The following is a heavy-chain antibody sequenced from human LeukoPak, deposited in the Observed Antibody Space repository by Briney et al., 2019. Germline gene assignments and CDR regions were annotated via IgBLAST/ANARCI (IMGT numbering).Heavy chain of an antibody. CDR1: GGSFSGYY. D-gene: IGHD3-3*01. CDR3: ARVLYYDFWSGYYKRPYYYYMDV. V-gene: IGHV4-34*01. Sequence: PSETLPLTCAVYGGSFSGYYWSWIRQPPGKGLEWIGEINHSGSTNYNPSLKSRVTISVDTSKNQFSLKLSSVTAADTAVYYCARVLYYDFWSGYYKRPYYYYMDVWGKGTTVTVSS. J-gene: IGHJ6*03. CDR2: INHSGST.